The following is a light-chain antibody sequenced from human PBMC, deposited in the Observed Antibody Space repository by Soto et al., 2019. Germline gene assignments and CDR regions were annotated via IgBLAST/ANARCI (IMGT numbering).Light chain of an antibody. CDR1: QSISSW. Sequence: DIQMTQSPSTLSASVGDRVTITCRASQSISSWLAWYQQKPGKAPKLLIYKASSLESGVPSRFSGSVSGTEFTLTISSLQPDDFATYYCKQYNSYSTFGQGTKVEIK. J-gene: IGKJ1*01. CDR2: KAS. CDR3: KQYNSYST. V-gene: IGKV1-5*03.